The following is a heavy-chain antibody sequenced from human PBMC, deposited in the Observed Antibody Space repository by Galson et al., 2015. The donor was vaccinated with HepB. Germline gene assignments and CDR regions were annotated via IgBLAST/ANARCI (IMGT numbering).Heavy chain of an antibody. J-gene: IGHJ3*01. CDR2: INTGGRV. CDR3: TRGGSDLDL. V-gene: IGHV3-48*01. CDR1: GFAFNTYT. Sequence: SLRLSCAASGFAFNTYTMNWVRQAPGKGLECLSYINTGGRVYYTDSVKGRFTISRDNARNSLYLQMNSLRVEDTAIYYCTRGGSDLDLWGQGTVVTVAS. D-gene: IGHD1-1*01.